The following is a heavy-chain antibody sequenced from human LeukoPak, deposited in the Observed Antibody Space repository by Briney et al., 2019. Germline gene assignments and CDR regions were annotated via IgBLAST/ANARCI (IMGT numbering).Heavy chain of an antibody. V-gene: IGHV3-21*01. CDR1: GFTFSSYS. D-gene: IGHD3-3*01. Sequence: GGSLRLSCAASGFTFSSYSMNWVRQAPGKGLEWVSSISSSSSYIYYADSVKGRFTISRDNAKNSLYLQMNSLSAEDTAVYHCRTGYYDFWFFNYWGQGTLVTVSS. CDR2: ISSSSSYI. CDR3: RTGYYDFWFFNY. J-gene: IGHJ4*02.